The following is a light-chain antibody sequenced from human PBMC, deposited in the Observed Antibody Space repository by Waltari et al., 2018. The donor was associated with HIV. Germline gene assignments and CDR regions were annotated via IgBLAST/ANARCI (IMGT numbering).Light chain of an antibody. CDR2: DVN. Sequence: SALTHLPPVSGSPGQPVPVSCNGPSEDVGGCACSSWYQQSPGKAPKLIIYDVNKRPSGVPDRFSGSKSGNTASLTISGLQADDEAHYYCCSSAGSYTSVLFGGGTKLTVL. CDR1: SEDVGGCAC. V-gene: IGLV2-11*01. J-gene: IGLJ2*01. CDR3: CSSAGSYTSVL.